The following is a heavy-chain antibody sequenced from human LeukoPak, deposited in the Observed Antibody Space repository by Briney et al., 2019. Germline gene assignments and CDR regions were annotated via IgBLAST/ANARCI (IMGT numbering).Heavy chain of an antibody. V-gene: IGHV3-30*18. Sequence: GGSLRLSCAASGFTFSSYDMHWVRQAPGKGLEWVAVISFDGSDKYYADPVKGRLTISRDNSKNTLYLQMNSLRAEDTAVYYCAKDLYLGAAAGIYYGMDVWGQGTTVTVSS. J-gene: IGHJ6*02. CDR2: ISFDGSDK. D-gene: IGHD6-13*01. CDR1: GFTFSSYD. CDR3: AKDLYLGAAAGIYYGMDV.